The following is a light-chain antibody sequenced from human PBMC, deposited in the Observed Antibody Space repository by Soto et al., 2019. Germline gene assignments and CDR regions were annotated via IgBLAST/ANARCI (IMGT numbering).Light chain of an antibody. CDR1: SSDVGRYNY. CDR3: SSFTTSSTFV. Sequence: QSVLAQPASVSGSPGQSITISCTGTSSDVGRYNYVSWFQQHPGKAPKLLIYDVSNWPSGVSDRFSGSKSGNTASLTISGLQAEDEADYYCSSFTTSSTFVSGTGTKVTVL. J-gene: IGLJ1*01. CDR2: DVS. V-gene: IGLV2-14*01.